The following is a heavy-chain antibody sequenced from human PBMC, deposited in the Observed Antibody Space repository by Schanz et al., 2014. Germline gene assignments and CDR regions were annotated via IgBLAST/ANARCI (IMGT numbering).Heavy chain of an antibody. V-gene: IGHV3-21*01. CDR2: IISRSNFI. CDR1: RIIFGTYS. J-gene: IGHJ3*02. CDR3: AGAVATISVDSFDT. Sequence: EVQLVESGGGLVKPGGSLRLSCTASRIIFGTYSMHWIRQTPKGLEWVSSIISRSNFIYYADSVKGRFTISRDNAKNSLYIQMNSLRAEDTAVYYCAGAVATISVDSFDTWGQGTMVVVSS. D-gene: IGHD5-12*01.